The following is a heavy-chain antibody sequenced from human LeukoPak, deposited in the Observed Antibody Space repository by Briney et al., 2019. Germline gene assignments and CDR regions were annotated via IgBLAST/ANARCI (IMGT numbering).Heavy chain of an antibody. CDR3: ARDRQGLDYQFDY. D-gene: IGHD4-11*01. J-gene: IGHJ4*02. CDR1: GYTFTGYY. CDR2: INPNSGGT. Sequence: ASVKVSCKASGYTFTGYYMHWVRQAPGQGLEWMGWINPNSGGTNYAQKFQGRVTMTRDTSISTAYMELSRLRSDDTAVYYCARDRQGLDYQFDYWGQGTLVTVSS. V-gene: IGHV1-2*02.